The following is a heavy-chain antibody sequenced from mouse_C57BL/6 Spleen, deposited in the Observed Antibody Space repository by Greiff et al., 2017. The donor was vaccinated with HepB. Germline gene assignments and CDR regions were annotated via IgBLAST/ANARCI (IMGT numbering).Heavy chain of an antibody. V-gene: IGHV1-39*01. CDR1: GYSFTDYN. Sequence: VQLKQSGPELVKPGASVKISCKASGYSFTDYNMNWVKQSNGKSLEWIGVINPNYGTTSYNQKFKGKATLTVDQSSSTAYMQLNSLTSEDSAVYYCARWPYYGSSYGGFAYWGQGTLVTVSA. CDR3: ARWPYYGSSYGGFAY. D-gene: IGHD1-1*01. J-gene: IGHJ3*01. CDR2: INPNYGTT.